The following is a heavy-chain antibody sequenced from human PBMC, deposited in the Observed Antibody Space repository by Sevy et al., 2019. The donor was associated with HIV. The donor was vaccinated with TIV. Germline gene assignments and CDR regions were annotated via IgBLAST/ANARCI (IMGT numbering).Heavy chain of an antibody. CDR1: GGSISSYY. Sequence: SETLSLTCTVSGGSISSYYWSWIRQPAGKGLEWIGRIYTSGSTNYNPSLKSRVTMSVDTSKNQFSLKLSSVTAADAAVYYCARDLVVVAATHYYYYYGMDVWGQGTTVTVSS. J-gene: IGHJ6*02. D-gene: IGHD2-15*01. CDR2: IYTSGST. CDR3: ARDLVVVAATHYYYYYGMDV. V-gene: IGHV4-4*07.